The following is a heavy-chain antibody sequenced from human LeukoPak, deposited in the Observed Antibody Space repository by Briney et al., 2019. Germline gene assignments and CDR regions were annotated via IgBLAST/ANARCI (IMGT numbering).Heavy chain of an antibody. V-gene: IGHV3-30*18. CDR1: GFTFSSYG. J-gene: IGHJ4*02. Sequence: GGSLRLSCAASGFTFSSYGMHWVRQAPGKGLEWVAVISYDGSNKYYADSVKGRFTISRDNSKNTLYLQMNSLRAEDTAVYYCAKDGALVGATQDYWGQGTLVTVSS. D-gene: IGHD1-26*01. CDR3: AKDGALVGATQDY. CDR2: ISYDGSNK.